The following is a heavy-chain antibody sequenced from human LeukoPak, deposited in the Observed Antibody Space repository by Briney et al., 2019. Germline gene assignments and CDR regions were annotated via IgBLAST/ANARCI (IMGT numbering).Heavy chain of an antibody. J-gene: IGHJ4*02. V-gene: IGHV4-4*02. CDR1: GDSINSLDL. CDR3: AGLVGRYSSGLYYYYFDY. D-gene: IGHD3-22*01. Sequence: PSETLSLACTVSGDSINSLDLWSWVRQPPGKGLAWIGEMYLSGTTHSNPSVKSRVTISIDKSKNQFFLNLSSVTAADTAVYYCAGLVGRYSSGLYYYYFDYWGQGTLVTVSS. CDR2: MYLSGTT.